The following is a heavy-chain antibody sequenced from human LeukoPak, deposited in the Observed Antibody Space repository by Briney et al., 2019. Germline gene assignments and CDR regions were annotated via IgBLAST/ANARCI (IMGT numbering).Heavy chain of an antibody. Sequence: ASVKVSCKASGGTFSSYAISWVRQAPGQGLEWMGGIIPIFGTANYAQKFQGRVTITTDESTSTAYMELSSLRSEDTAVYYCARGGNIGVYYDFWSGYCFFDYWGQGTLVTVSS. J-gene: IGHJ4*02. CDR3: ARGGNIGVYYDFWSGYCFFDY. D-gene: IGHD3-3*01. CDR2: IIPIFGTA. V-gene: IGHV1-69*05. CDR1: GGTFSSYA.